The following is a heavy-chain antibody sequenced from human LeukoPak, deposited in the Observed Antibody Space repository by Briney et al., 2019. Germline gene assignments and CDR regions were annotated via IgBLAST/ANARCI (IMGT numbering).Heavy chain of an antibody. V-gene: IGHV3-NL1*01. CDR3: ATDYGSGTYYSLDY. D-gene: IGHD3-10*01. CDR2: IYTGGRT. Sequence: GGSLRLSCAASGFTFSSYGMHWVRQAPGKGLEWVSVIYTGGRTYYADSVRGRFTISRDNSRNTLYLQMNSLRAEDTAVYYCATDYGSGTYYSLDYWGQGTLVTVSS. CDR1: GFTFSSYG. J-gene: IGHJ4*02.